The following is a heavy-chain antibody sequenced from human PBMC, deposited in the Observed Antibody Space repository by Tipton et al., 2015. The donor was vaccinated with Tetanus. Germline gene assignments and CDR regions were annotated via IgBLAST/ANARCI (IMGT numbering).Heavy chain of an antibody. Sequence: SLRLSCAASGFTFSDYYMTWIRQAPGKGLEWVSSITGGGSSIYYADSVKGRFTISRDNAKNSLYLQMNSLRVEDTAVYYCAGPALLSTYCLDSWGQATMVTVSS. CDR3: AGPALLSTYCLDS. V-gene: IGHV3-11*01. D-gene: IGHD2-8*02. J-gene: IGHJ3*02. CDR1: GFTFSDYY. CDR2: ITGGGSSI.